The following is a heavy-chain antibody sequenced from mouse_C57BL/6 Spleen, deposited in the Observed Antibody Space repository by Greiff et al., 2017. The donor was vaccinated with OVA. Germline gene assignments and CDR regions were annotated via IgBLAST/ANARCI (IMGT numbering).Heavy chain of an antibody. Sequence: QVQLQQSGPELVKPGASVKISCKASGYAFSSSWMNWVKQRPGKGLEWIGRIYPGDGDTNYNGKFKGKATLTADKSSSTAYMQLSSLTSEDSAVYVCARDSGYPYYYAMDYWGQGTSVTVSS. V-gene: IGHV1-82*01. CDR3: ARDSGYPYYYAMDY. CDR2: IYPGDGDT. J-gene: IGHJ4*01. CDR1: GYAFSSSW. D-gene: IGHD3-2*02.